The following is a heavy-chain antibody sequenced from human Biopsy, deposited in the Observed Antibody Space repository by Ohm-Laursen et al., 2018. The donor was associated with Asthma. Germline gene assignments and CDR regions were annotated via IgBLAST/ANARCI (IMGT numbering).Heavy chain of an antibody. CDR2: LNAANGNT. J-gene: IGHJ3*02. Sequence: ASVKVSCKASGYTFINYAIHWVRQAPGHSLEWMGWLNAANGNTKYSQKFQGRLTISRDTSASTAYMDLSSLRSEDTAVYYCARTYFDFLTGQVHDAFAMWGQGTMVTVSS. D-gene: IGHD3-9*01. CDR1: GYTFINYA. V-gene: IGHV1-3*01. CDR3: ARTYFDFLTGQVHDAFAM.